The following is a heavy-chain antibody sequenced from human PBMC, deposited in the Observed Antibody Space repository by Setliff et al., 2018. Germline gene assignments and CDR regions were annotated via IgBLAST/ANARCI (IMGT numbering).Heavy chain of an antibody. CDR2: IKQDGSEK. D-gene: IGHD6-19*01. CDR1: GFTFSSYW. V-gene: IGHV3-7*01. Sequence: GGSLRLSCAASGFTFSSYWMSWVRQAPGEGLEWVANIKQDGSEKYYEDSVKGRFTISRDDSKNTLYLQMNSLRPEETAVYYCAKDSLSGWSAVDYWGQGTLVTVSS. CDR3: AKDSLSGWSAVDY. J-gene: IGHJ4*02.